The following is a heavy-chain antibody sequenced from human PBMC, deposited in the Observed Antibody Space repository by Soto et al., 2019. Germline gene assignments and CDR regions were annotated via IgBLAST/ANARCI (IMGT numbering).Heavy chain of an antibody. D-gene: IGHD6-13*01. CDR2: IYYSGST. V-gene: IGHV4-31*03. J-gene: IGHJ4*02. CDR3: ARGDTFLPAAGLTFEY. CDR1: GGSISSGGYY. Sequence: QVQLQESGPGLVKPSQTLSLTCTVSGGSISSGGYYWSWIRQHPGKGLEWIGYIYYSGSTYYNPSLQSRVTIPVDTSTNQFSRKPSSVSSADTAVYYRARGDTFLPAAGLTFEYWGQGTLVTLSS.